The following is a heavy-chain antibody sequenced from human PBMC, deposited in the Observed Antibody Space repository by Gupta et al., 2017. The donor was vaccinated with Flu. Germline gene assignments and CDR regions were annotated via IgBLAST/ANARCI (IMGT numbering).Heavy chain of an antibody. D-gene: IGHD4-11*01. J-gene: IGHJ6*02. V-gene: IGHV3-9*01. Sequence: EVQLVESGGGLVQPGRSLRLSCAASGFTFDDYAMHWVRQAPGKGLEWVSGISWNSGSIGYADSVKGRFTISRDNAKNSLYLQMNSLRAEDTALYYCAKVSRGYYSNLGAHYYGMDVWGQGTTVTVSS. CDR1: GFTFDDYA. CDR3: AKVSRGYYSNLGAHYYGMDV. CDR2: ISWNSGSI.